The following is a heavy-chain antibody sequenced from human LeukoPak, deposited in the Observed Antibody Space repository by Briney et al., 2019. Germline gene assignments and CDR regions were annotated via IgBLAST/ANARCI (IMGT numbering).Heavy chain of an antibody. Sequence: SETLSLTCAVYGGSFSVYYWSWIRQPPGKGLEWIGEISHSGSTNYNPSLKGRVTISVDTSKNQFSLKLSSVTAADTAVYYCARQLWSPYYFDYWGQGTLVTVSS. CDR3: ARQLWSPYYFDY. CDR2: ISHSGST. V-gene: IGHV4-34*01. CDR1: GGSFSVYY. D-gene: IGHD5-18*01. J-gene: IGHJ4*02.